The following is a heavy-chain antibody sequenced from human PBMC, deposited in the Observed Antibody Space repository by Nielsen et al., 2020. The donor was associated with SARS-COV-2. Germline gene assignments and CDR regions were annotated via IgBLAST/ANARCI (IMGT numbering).Heavy chain of an antibody. CDR1: GFTFSSYG. Sequence: GESLKISCAASGFTFSSYGMHWVRQAPGKGLEWVAVISYDGSNKYYADSVKGRFTISRDNSKNTLYLQMNSLRAEDTAVYYCAKDSDIVVVPAAPRDYYYYGMDVWGQGTTVTVSS. D-gene: IGHD2-2*01. J-gene: IGHJ6*02. CDR2: ISYDGSNK. CDR3: AKDSDIVVVPAAPRDYYYYGMDV. V-gene: IGHV3-30*18.